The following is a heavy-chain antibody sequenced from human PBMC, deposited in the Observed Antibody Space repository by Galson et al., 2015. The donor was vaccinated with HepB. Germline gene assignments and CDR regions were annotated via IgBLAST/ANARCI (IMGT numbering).Heavy chain of an antibody. CDR1: GFTFSSYA. J-gene: IGHJ4*02. V-gene: IGHV3-30*04. D-gene: IGHD3-22*01. CDR3: AKDPNYYDSSGYYIDY. CDR2: ISYDGSNK. Sequence: SLRLSCAASGFTFSSYAIHWVRQAPGKGLEWVAFISYDGSNKYYADSVKGRFTISRDSSKNTLYLQMNSLRAEDTAVYYCAKDPNYYDSSGYYIDYWGQGTLVTVSS.